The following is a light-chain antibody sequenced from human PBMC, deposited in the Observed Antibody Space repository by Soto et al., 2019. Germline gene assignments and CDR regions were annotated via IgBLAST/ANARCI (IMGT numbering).Light chain of an antibody. Sequence: QSALTQPASVSGSPGQSITISCTGTSSDVGSYNLVSWYQQHPGKAPKLMIYEGSKRPSGVSNRFSGSKSGNTAALTISGIQAEEEADYYCCSSAGSSSPVVFGGGTKLTVL. CDR1: SSDVGSYNL. V-gene: IGLV2-23*01. CDR2: EGS. CDR3: CSSAGSSSPVV. J-gene: IGLJ2*01.